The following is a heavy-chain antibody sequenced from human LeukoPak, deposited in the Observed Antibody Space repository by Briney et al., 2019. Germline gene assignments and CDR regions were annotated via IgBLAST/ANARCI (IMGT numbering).Heavy chain of an antibody. V-gene: IGHV3-48*02. Sequence: GSLRLSCAASGFTFSSFGMNWVRQAPGKGLEWVSYISYSSSLTDYADSVKGRFTISRDNAKNSLSLQLNSLRDEDTAVYFCAKVIRGGYGMDVWGQGTTVTVSS. CDR1: GFTFSSFG. CDR3: AKVIRGGYGMDV. J-gene: IGHJ6*02. CDR2: ISYSSSLT. D-gene: IGHD3-10*01.